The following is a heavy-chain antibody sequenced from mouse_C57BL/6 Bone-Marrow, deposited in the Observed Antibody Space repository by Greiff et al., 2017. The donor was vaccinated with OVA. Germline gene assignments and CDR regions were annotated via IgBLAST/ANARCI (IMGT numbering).Heavy chain of an antibody. V-gene: IGHV1-81*01. J-gene: IGHJ3*01. CDR3: ARRGDGAWFAY. Sequence: VQLQESGAELARPGASVKLSCKASGYTFTSYGISWVKQRTGQGLEWIGEIYPRSGNTYYNEKFKGKATLTADKSSSTAYMELRSLTSEDSAVYFCARRGDGAWFAYWGQGTLVTVSA. CDR2: IYPRSGNT. CDR1: GYTFTSYG.